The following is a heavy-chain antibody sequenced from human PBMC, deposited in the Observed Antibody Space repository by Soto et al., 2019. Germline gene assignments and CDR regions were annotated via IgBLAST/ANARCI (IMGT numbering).Heavy chain of an antibody. CDR2: IYSSGST. V-gene: IGHV4-59*08. J-gene: IGHJ5*02. CDR1: GGSISNYY. CDR3: ATATFQVPFDP. Sequence: SETLSLTCTVSGGSISNYYWSWIRQPPGKGLEWIGYIYSSGSTHYNPSLQSRVTISIDTSKNQFSLKLSSVTAADTAVYYCATATFQVPFDPWGQGTLVTVSS. D-gene: IGHD5-18*01.